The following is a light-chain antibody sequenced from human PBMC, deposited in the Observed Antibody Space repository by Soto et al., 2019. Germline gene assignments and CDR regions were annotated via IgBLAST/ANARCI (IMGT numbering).Light chain of an antibody. J-gene: IGKJ2*01. Sequence: DIQMTQSPSSLSASVGDRVTITCRASQGINNYLIWYQQKPGKAPELLIYDAFSLQTGVPSRFSGGASGTDFTLTISRLQPEDVATYYCQQYDTLPPTFGQGTKLEI. CDR2: DAF. CDR3: QQYDTLPPT. V-gene: IGKV1-33*01. CDR1: QGINNY.